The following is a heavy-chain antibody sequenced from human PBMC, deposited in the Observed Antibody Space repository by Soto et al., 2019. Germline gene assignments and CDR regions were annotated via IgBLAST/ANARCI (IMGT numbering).Heavy chain of an antibody. CDR2: IYYSGST. V-gene: IGHV4-39*01. CDR1: GGSISSSSYY. Sequence: SETLSLTCTVSGGSISSSSYYWGWIRQPPGKGLEWIGSIYYSGSTYYNPSLKSRVTISVDTSKNQFSLKLSSVTAADTAVYYCARAYDFWSGYHSSHYYMDVWGKGTTVTVSS. J-gene: IGHJ6*03. CDR3: ARAYDFWSGYHSSHYYMDV. D-gene: IGHD3-3*01.